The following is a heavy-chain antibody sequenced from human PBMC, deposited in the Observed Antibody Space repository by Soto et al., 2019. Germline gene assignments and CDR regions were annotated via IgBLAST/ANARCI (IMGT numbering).Heavy chain of an antibody. CDR3: ARGGDGYNYLSFDK. CDR2: IYSGGST. V-gene: IGHV3-53*02. D-gene: IGHD1-1*01. J-gene: IGHJ4*02. Sequence: EVPLVETVGGLTQPGGSLRLSCAASGFTVSSSYMSWVRQAPGKGLEWVSVIYSGGSTYYEDSVRGRFTISRDTSNNMFSLQVSSLRAEDTAVYYCARGGDGYNYLSFDKWAQGTLVTVSS. CDR1: GFTVSSSY.